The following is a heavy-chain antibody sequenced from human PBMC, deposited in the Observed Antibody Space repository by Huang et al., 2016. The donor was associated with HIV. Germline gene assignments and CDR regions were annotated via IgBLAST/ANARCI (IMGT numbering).Heavy chain of an antibody. Sequence: QVQLVQSRAEVKKPGASVKVSCKVSDYTLTELAIHWVRQPPGQGLEWMGGFDPEIGETIYAQKFQGRVTMTEDTSAETAVMELSGVEPEDTAVDYCATGFDVFFDFWGQGTLVTVSS. CDR3: ATGFDVFFDF. D-gene: IGHD3-9*01. J-gene: IGHJ4*02. CDR2: FDPEIGET. CDR1: DYTLTELA. V-gene: IGHV1-24*01.